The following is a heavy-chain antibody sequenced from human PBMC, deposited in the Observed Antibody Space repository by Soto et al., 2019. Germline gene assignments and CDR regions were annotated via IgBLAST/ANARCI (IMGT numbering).Heavy chain of an antibody. Sequence: LRLSCAASGFTFSSFWMHWVRQAPGKGLEWVSRASPDGTSTSYAGSVKGRFTISRDNAKNTLFMQMNSLRAEDTAVYYCTRHGSGDYFLFDPWGQGTLVTVPQ. J-gene: IGHJ5*02. D-gene: IGHD4-17*01. CDR3: TRHGSGDYFLFDP. V-gene: IGHV3-74*01. CDR1: GFTFSSFW. CDR2: ASPDGTST.